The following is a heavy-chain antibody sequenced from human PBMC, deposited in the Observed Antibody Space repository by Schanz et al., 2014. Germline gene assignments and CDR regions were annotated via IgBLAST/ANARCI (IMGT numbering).Heavy chain of an antibody. Sequence: EVQLVESGGGLVKPGGSLRLSCATSGLTFTSAWMSWVRQAPGKGLEWVSVIGVDGTTTYYADSVKGRFTISRDNSKNTLYLQMNSLRAEDTAVYYCAKGRFGELSAFDIWGQGTMVTVSS. CDR1: GLTFTSAW. J-gene: IGHJ3*02. CDR2: IGVDGTTT. V-gene: IGHV3-23*04. D-gene: IGHD3-10*01. CDR3: AKGRFGELSAFDI.